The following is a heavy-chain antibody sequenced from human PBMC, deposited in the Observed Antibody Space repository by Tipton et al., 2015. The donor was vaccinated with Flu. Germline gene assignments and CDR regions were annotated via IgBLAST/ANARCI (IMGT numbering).Heavy chain of an antibody. CDR3: ARGSGYANAYLDF. J-gene: IGHJ4*02. Sequence: TLSLTCAVYGGSFSGHYWSWIRRPPGKGLEWIGEINHRGSPNCNPSLKSRVTVSVDTSKNQFSLKVTSLTAADTAVYYCARGSGYANAYLDFWGQGTLVTVSS. D-gene: IGHD5-12*01. CDR2: INHRGSP. CDR1: GGSFSGHY. V-gene: IGHV4-34*01.